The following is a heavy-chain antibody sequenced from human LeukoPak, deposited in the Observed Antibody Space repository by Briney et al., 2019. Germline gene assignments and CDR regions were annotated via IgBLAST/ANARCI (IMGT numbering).Heavy chain of an antibody. CDR3: ARDNSVGDVAWWFDP. V-gene: IGHV1-46*01. CDR1: GYSLTSHY. CDR2: INPSGSST. J-gene: IGHJ5*02. D-gene: IGHD1-26*01. Sequence: ASVKVSCKASGYSLTSHYMHWVPQAPGQGLEWLGLINPSGSSTLYAQKFQGRVTMTRDMSTTTDYMELSSLRSEDTAVYYCARDNSVGDVAWWFDPWGQGTLVTVSS.